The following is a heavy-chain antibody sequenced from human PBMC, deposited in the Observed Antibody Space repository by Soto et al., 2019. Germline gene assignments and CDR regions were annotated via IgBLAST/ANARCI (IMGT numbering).Heavy chain of an antibody. J-gene: IGHJ4*02. CDR1: GHTFTSYY. D-gene: IGHD6-19*01. Sequence: ASVKVSCKASGHTFTSYYMHWVRQAPGQGLEWMGIINPSGGSTSYAQKFQGRVTMTRDTSTSTVYMELSSLRSEDTAVFYCASGGIAVAGTETEAYFDYWGQGTLVTVSS. V-gene: IGHV1-46*01. CDR3: ASGGIAVAGTETEAYFDY. CDR2: INPSGGST.